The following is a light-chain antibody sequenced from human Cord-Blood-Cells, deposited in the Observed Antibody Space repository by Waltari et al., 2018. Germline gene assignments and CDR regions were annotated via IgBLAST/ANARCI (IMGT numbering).Light chain of an antibody. CDR2: DVS. J-gene: IGLJ2*01. Sequence: QSALTQPASVSGSPGQSITISCTGNSSAVGGYNYVSWYQQHPGKAPKLMIYDVSNRPSGVSNRFSGSKSGNTASLTISGLQAEDEADYYCSSYTSSSNVVFGGGTKLTVL. V-gene: IGLV2-14*01. CDR3: SSYTSSSNVV. CDR1: SSAVGGYNY.